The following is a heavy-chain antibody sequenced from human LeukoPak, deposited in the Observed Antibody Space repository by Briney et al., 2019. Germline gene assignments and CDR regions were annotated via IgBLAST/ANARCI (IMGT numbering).Heavy chain of an antibody. CDR3: ARDTGQWLVQDAFDI. J-gene: IGHJ3*02. V-gene: IGHV1-69*05. CDR2: IIPIFGTA. Sequence: RASVKVSCKASGGTFSSHAISWVRQAPGQGLEWMGRIIPIFGTANYAQKFQGRVTIPTDESPATPYRERSSLACGDNAVHYCARDTGQWLVQDAFDIWGQGTMVTVSS. D-gene: IGHD6-19*01. CDR1: GGTFSSHA.